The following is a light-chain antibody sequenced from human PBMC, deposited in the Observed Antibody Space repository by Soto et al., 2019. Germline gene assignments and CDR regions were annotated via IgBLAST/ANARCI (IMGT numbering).Light chain of an antibody. CDR3: QQTLSVPRT. Sequence: DIQMSQSPSTLSASVGDTVTITCRASQSISRYLIWYQQKPGKAPKLLIYAASDLQSGVPSRFSGSGSGTDFTLTISSLQPEDCATYYCQQTLSVPRTFGLGTKVDIK. CDR1: QSISRY. V-gene: IGKV1-39*01. CDR2: AAS. J-gene: IGKJ1*01.